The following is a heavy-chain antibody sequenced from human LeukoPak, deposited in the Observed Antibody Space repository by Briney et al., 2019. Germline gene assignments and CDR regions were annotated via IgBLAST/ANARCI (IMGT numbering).Heavy chain of an antibody. J-gene: IGHJ5*02. CDR1: GYTFSTHA. CDR2: INAGNGNT. Sequence: VSVKLSCTSSGYTFSTHAMHSGRQAPGHRLEWKGWINAGNGNTTYSQKFQGRVTITRDTSASTAYVELNSLTSEDTAVYYCARDLTSRLWFDPWGQGTLVTVSS. CDR3: ARDLTSRLWFDP. D-gene: IGHD2-2*01. V-gene: IGHV1-3*01.